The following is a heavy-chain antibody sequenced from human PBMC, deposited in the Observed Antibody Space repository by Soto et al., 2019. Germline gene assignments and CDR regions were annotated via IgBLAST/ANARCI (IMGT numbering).Heavy chain of an antibody. Sequence: QVQLVQSGAEVKKPGASVKVSCKASGYTFTGYYMHWVRQAPGQGLEWMGWINPNSGGTNYAQKFQGWVTMTRDTSISTAYMELSRLRSDDTAVYYCARLHPAGPRTEHGGNASSGMDVWGQGTTVTVSS. CDR1: GYTFTGYY. CDR2: INPNSGGT. V-gene: IGHV1-2*04. J-gene: IGHJ6*02. CDR3: ARLHPAGPRTEHGGNASSGMDV. D-gene: IGHD2-15*01.